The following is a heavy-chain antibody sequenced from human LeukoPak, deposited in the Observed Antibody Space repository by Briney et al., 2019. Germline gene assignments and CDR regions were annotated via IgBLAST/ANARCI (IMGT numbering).Heavy chain of an antibody. CDR1: GYTFTSYY. Sequence: ASVKVSCKASGYTFTSYYMHWVRQAPGQGLEWMGIINPSGGSTSYAQKLQGRVTMTTDTSTSTAYMELRSLRSDDTAVYYCARELVGAFRSAFDIWGQGTMVTVSS. J-gene: IGHJ3*02. V-gene: IGHV1-46*01. CDR3: ARELVGAFRSAFDI. D-gene: IGHD1-26*01. CDR2: INPSGGST.